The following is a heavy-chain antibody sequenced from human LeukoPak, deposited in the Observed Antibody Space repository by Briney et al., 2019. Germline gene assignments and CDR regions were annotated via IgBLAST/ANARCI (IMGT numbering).Heavy chain of an antibody. Sequence: SETLSLTCTVSGGSISSYYWNWIRQPAGKGLEWIGRIYSSGTTSYNSSLKSRVTMSVDTSKNQFSLKLSSVTAADTAVYYCARDVGEYNYGYSLDSCGQGTLVSVSS. CDR3: ARDVGEYNYGYSLDS. D-gene: IGHD5-18*01. CDR2: IYSSGTT. J-gene: IGHJ4*02. V-gene: IGHV4-4*07. CDR1: GGSISSYY.